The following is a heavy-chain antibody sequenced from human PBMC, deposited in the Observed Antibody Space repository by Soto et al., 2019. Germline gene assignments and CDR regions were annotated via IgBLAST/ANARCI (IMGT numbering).Heavy chain of an antibody. V-gene: IGHV4-30-2*01. CDR1: GGSISSGGYS. D-gene: IGHD3-22*01. Sequence: SETLSLTCAVSGGSISSGGYSWSWIRQPPGKGLEWIGYIYHSGSTYYNPSLKSRVTISVDRSKNQFSLKLSSVPAADTAVYYCARGEDSSGYYSWYDPWGQGTMVTVSS. CDR3: ARGEDSSGYYSWYDP. J-gene: IGHJ5*02. CDR2: IYHSGST.